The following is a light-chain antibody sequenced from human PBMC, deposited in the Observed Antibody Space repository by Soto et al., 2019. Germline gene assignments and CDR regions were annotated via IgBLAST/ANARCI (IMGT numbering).Light chain of an antibody. CDR3: QQYNSYSPWT. CDR2: DAS. J-gene: IGKJ1*01. Sequence: DIQMTQSPSTLSASVGDRVTITCRASQGISSWLAWYQQKPGKAPKLLIYDASSLESGVPSRFSSSGSGTEFTLTISSLXPDDFATYYCQQYNSYSPWTFGQGTKVDTK. V-gene: IGKV1-5*01. CDR1: QGISSW.